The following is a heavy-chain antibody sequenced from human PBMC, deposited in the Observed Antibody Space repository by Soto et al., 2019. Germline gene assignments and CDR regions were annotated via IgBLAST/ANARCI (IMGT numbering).Heavy chain of an antibody. Sequence: PGESLKISCKGSGYSFTSSWISWVRQMPGKGLEWMGRIDPSDSYTNYSPSFQGHVTISADRSISTAYLQWSGLKASNTAMYYCARLEVYYHMDVWGQGTTVTVSS. CDR2: IDPSDSYT. CDR3: ARLEVYYHMDV. V-gene: IGHV5-10-1*01. CDR1: GYSFTSSW. J-gene: IGHJ6*02.